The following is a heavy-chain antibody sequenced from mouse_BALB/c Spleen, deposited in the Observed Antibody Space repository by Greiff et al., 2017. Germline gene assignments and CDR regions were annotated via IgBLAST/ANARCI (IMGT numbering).Heavy chain of an antibody. CDR1: GYTFTSYY. J-gene: IGHJ3*01. Sequence: QVQLQQSGAELVKPGASVKLSCKASGYTFTSYYMYWVKQRPGQGLEWIGEINPSNGGTNFNEKFKSKATLTVDKSSSTAYMQLSSLTSEDSAVYYCTRSTMITTGLFAYWGQGTLVTVSA. CDR2: INPSNGGT. CDR3: TRSTMITTGLFAY. V-gene: IGHV1S81*02. D-gene: IGHD2-4*01.